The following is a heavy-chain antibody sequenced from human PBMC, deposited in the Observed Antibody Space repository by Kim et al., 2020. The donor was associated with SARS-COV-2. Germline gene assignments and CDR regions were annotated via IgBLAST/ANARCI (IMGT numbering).Heavy chain of an antibody. Sequence: GGSLRLSCAASGFTFTTHPMSWVRQAPGKGLEWVSNIGGSGERTYHADSVKGRFTISRDISKNTLDLQMNSLRAEDPAVYYCAKSMRTCGSILCHVNYGLDVWGRGITVSVSS. D-gene: IGHD2-2*01. J-gene: IGHJ6*02. V-gene: IGHV3-23*01. CDR2: IGGSGERT. CDR1: GFTFTTHP. CDR3: AKSMRTCGSILCHVNYGLDV.